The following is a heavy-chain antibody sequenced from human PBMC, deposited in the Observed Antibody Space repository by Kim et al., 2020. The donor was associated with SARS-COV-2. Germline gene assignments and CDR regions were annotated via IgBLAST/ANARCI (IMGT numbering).Heavy chain of an antibody. J-gene: IGHJ4*02. V-gene: IGHV4-31*03. CDR2: IFYSGST. CDR1: GGSISSGGYY. CDR3: ARLSVEFGTSSEVPYFDS. Sequence: SETLSLTCTVSGGSISSGGYYWSWIRQHPGKGLEWIGYIFYSGSTYYNPSLRSRVTISVDTSKNQFSLKLSSVTAADTAVYYCARLSVEFGTSSEVPYFDSWGQGTLVTVSS. D-gene: IGHD3-16*01.